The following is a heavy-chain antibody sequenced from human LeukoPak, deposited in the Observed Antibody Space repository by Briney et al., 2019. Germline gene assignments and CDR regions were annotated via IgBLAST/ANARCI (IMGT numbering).Heavy chain of an antibody. Sequence: SETLSLTCAVYGVPFSGYYWSWIRQPPGKGLEWIGEINHSGSTNYNPSLKSRVTISVDTSKNQFSLKLSSVTAADTAVYYCARYCSSTSCRRGGFDPWGQGTLVTVSS. V-gene: IGHV4-34*01. CDR3: ARYCSSTSCRRGGFDP. D-gene: IGHD2-2*01. CDR2: INHSGST. J-gene: IGHJ5*02. CDR1: GVPFSGYY.